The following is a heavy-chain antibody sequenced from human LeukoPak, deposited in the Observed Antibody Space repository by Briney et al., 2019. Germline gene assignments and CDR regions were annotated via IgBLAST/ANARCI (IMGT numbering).Heavy chain of an antibody. V-gene: IGHV1-46*03. CDR1: GYTFTSYY. CDR2: INPSGGST. CDR3: ARDLYYDFWGGYFDAFDI. J-gene: IGHJ3*02. Sequence: ASVKVSCKASGYTFTSYYMHWVRQAPGQGLEWMGIINPSGGSTSYAQKFQGRVTMTRDTSTSTVYMELSSLRSEDTAVYYCARDLYYDFWGGYFDAFDIWGQGTMVTVSS. D-gene: IGHD3-3*01.